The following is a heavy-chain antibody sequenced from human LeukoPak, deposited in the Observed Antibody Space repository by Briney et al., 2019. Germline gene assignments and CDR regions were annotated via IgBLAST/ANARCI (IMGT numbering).Heavy chain of an antibody. D-gene: IGHD3-22*01. V-gene: IGHV1-46*01. CDR3: ARGFFGSGYLSVQF. Sequence: ASVKVSCKASGCTFTSYYMHWVRQAPGQGLEWMGLIHPSGGTTAYAQKFQGRVTMTRDMSTSTFYMELSSLRSEDTAVYYCARGFFGSGYLSVQFWGQGTLVTVSS. CDR1: GCTFTSYY. CDR2: IHPSGGTT. J-gene: IGHJ1*01.